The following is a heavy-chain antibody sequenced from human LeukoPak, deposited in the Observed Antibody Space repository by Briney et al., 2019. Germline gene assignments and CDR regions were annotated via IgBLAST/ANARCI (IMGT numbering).Heavy chain of an antibody. CDR2: INYLGST. CDR1: GDSVSSGNYS. V-gene: IGHV4-39*01. D-gene: IGHD3-9*01. Sequence: KPSETLSLTCSVSGDSVSSGNYSWGWIRQPPGKGLEWIGNINYLGSTAYNPSLKSRVTMSVDTSRNQFSLKMTSVTAADTAVYYCARLSKGRYIDYIFDYWGQGTLVTVSS. CDR3: ARLSKGRYIDYIFDY. J-gene: IGHJ4*02.